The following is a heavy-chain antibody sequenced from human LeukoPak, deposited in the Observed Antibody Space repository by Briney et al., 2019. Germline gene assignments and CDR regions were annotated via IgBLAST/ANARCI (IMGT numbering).Heavy chain of an antibody. V-gene: IGHV3-23*01. J-gene: IGHJ4*02. CDR1: GFTFSSYA. CDR3: AKDPKVDYGDYVDY. D-gene: IGHD4-17*01. CDR2: ISGSGGST. Sequence: RGSLRLSCAASGFTFSSYAMSWVRQAPGKGLEWVSAISGSGGSTYYADSVKGRFTISRDNSKNTLYLQMNSQRAEDTAVYYCAKDPKVDYGDYVDYWGQGTLVTVSS.